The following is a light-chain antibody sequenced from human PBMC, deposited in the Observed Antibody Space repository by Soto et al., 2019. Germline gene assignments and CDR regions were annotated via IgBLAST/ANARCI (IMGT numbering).Light chain of an antibody. CDR2: AAS. J-gene: IGKJ5*01. Sequence: DIQMTQSPSSLSASVGDRVTITCRASQSISSYLNWYQQKPGKAPKLLIYAASSLQSGVPSRFSGSGSGTDVTITISSLQPEDFATYYCQQSYSTPPVTFVQGTRLEIK. V-gene: IGKV1-39*01. CDR3: QQSYSTPPVT. CDR1: QSISSY.